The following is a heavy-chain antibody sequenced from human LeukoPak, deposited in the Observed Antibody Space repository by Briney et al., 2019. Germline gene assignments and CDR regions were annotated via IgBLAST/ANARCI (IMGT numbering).Heavy chain of an antibody. CDR1: GGTFSSYA. CDR2: IIPILGIA. D-gene: IGHD3-22*01. J-gene: IGHJ4*02. Sequence: ASVKVSCKASGGTFSSYAISWVRQAPGQGLEWMGRIIPILGIANYAQKFQGRVTITADKSTSTAYMELSSLRSEDTAVYYCAREVRYDSSGYHFDYWGQGTLVTVSS. V-gene: IGHV1-69*04. CDR3: AREVRYDSSGYHFDY.